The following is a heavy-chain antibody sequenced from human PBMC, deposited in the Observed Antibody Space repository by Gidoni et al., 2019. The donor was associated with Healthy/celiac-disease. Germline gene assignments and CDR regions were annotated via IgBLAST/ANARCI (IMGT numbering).Heavy chain of an antibody. V-gene: IGHV1-69*04. J-gene: IGHJ5*02. CDR3: ASSAAGTHWFDP. CDR2: IIPILGIA. Sequence: QVQLVQSGAEVKKPGSSVKVSCKASGGTFSSYAISWVRQAPGQGLEWMGRIIPILGIANYAQKFQGRVTITADKSTSTAYMELSSLRSEDTAVYYCASSAAGTHWFDPWGQGTLVTVSS. D-gene: IGHD6-13*01. CDR1: GGTFSSYA.